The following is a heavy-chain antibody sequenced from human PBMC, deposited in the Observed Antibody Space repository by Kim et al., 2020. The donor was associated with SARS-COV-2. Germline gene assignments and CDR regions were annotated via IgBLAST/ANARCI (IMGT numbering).Heavy chain of an antibody. Sequence: QGRVTMTRDTSTSTVYMELSSLRSEDTAVYYCARDTVVVVPAEGYYGMDVWGQGTTVTVSS. D-gene: IGHD2-2*01. J-gene: IGHJ6*02. V-gene: IGHV1-46*01. CDR3: ARDTVVVVPAEGYYGMDV.